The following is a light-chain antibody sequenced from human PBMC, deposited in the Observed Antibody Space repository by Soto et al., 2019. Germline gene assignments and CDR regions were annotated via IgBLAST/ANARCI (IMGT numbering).Light chain of an antibody. CDR2: DAS. J-gene: IGKJ4*01. CDR1: QSVSSY. V-gene: IGKV3-11*01. Sequence: EIVLSQSPATLSLSPGERATLSCSAIQSVSSYLACYQQKPGQAPRLLIYDASNRATGIPARFSGSGSGTDFTLTISSLEPEDFAVYYCQQRSNWPRALTFGGGTKVDIK. CDR3: QQRSNWPRALT.